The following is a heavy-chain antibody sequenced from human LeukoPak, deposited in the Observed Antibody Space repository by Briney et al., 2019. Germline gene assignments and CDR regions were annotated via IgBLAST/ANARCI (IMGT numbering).Heavy chain of an antibody. V-gene: IGHV3-48*01. CDR1: GFTFSSYS. J-gene: IGHJ4*02. CDR2: ISSSSSTI. CDR3: AIPPRVVVPAAPFG. Sequence: GGSLRLSCAASGFTFSSYSMNWVRQAPGKGLEWVSYISSSSSTIYYADSVKGRFTISRDNSKNTLYLQMNSLRAEDTAVYYCAIPPRVVVPAAPFGWGQGTLVTVSS. D-gene: IGHD2-2*01.